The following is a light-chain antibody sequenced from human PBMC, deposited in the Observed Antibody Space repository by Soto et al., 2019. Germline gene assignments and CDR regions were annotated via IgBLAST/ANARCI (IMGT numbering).Light chain of an antibody. CDR2: EVS. CDR1: SSDVGGYNY. J-gene: IGLJ1*01. V-gene: IGLV2-14*01. CDR3: SSYTSSSTLYV. Sequence: QSALTQPASVSGSPGQSITISCTGTSSDVGGYNYVSWYQQHPGKAPKLMIYEVSNRPSGVSNRFSGSKSGNTASLTISGLQAEDEADYYCSSYTSSSTLYVFVTGTKATVL.